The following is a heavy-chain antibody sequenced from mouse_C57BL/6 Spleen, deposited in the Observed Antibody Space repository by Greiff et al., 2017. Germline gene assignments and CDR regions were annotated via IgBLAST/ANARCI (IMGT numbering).Heavy chain of an antibody. CDR2: IDPNSGGT. J-gene: IGHJ3*01. CDR3: ARNRDYYGSSYDWFAY. D-gene: IGHD1-1*01. V-gene: IGHV1-72*01. Sequence: VKLQQPGAELVKPGASVKLSCKASGYTFTSYWMHWVKQRPGRGLEWIGRIDPNSGGTKYNEKFKSKATLTVDKPSSTAYMQLSSLTSEDSAVYYCARNRDYYGSSYDWFAYWGQGTLVTVSA. CDR1: GYTFTSYW.